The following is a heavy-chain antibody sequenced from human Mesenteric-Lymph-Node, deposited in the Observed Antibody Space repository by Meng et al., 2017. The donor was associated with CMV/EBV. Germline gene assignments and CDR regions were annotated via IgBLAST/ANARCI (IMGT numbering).Heavy chain of an antibody. D-gene: IGHD6-19*01. CDR3: ASAASLEWLVYDY. CDR1: GGATSTSNYY. V-gene: IGHV4-39*01. CDR2: VSHSGIT. J-gene: IGHJ4*02. Sequence: SETLSLTCTVSGGATSTSNYYWAWTRQPPEKGLEWIGSVSHSGITYYSPSLKSRVTISIDTSKNQFSLKLSSVTAADTAVYYCASAASLEWLVYDYWGQGTLVTVSS.